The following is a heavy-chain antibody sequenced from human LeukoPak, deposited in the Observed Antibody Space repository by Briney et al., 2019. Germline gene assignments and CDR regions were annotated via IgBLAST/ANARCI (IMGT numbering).Heavy chain of an antibody. Sequence: SETLSLTCAVYGGSFSGYYWSWIRQPPGKGLEWIGEINHSGSTNYNPSLKSRVTVSVDTSKNQFSLKLSSVTAADTAVYYCARGRLYGSAPIGDAWGQGTLVTVSS. V-gene: IGHV4-34*01. CDR1: GGSFSGYY. CDR3: ARGRLYGSAPIGDA. J-gene: IGHJ5*02. CDR2: INHSGST. D-gene: IGHD3-10*01.